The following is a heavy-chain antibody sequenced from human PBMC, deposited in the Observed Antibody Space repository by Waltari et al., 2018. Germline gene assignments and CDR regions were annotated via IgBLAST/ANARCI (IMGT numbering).Heavy chain of an antibody. D-gene: IGHD6-19*01. V-gene: IGHV3-30-3*01. CDR2: ISYDGSNK. J-gene: IGHJ4*02. CDR1: GFTFSSHA. Sequence: QVQLVESGGGVVQPGRSLRLSCTASGFTFSSHAIHWVRQAPGKGLEWVTLISYDGSNKYYADFVKGRFTISRDNSKNTLSLQMNSLRPEDTAVYYCARGSSILQWLIDYWGQGTLVTVSS. CDR3: ARGSSILQWLIDY.